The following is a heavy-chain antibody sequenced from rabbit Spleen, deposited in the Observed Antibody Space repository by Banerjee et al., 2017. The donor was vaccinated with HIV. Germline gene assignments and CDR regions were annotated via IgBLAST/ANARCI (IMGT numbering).Heavy chain of an antibody. CDR3: VRDLVGVIGWNFNL. CDR1: GFSFSDRDV. V-gene: IGHV1S45*01. D-gene: IGHD1-1*01. CDR2: INTATGKA. Sequence: QEQLVESGGGLVKPEGSLTLTCKASGFSFSDRDVMCWVRQAPGKGLEWIACINTATGKAVYASWAKGRFTISKTSSNTVTLQMTSLTAADTATCFCVRDLVGVIGWNFNLWGPGTLVTVS. J-gene: IGHJ4*01.